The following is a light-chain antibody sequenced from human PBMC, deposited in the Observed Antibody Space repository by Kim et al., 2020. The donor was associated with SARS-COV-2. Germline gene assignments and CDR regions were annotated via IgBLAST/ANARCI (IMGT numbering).Light chain of an antibody. J-gene: IGLJ2*01. CDR3: QAWDSTTVV. V-gene: IGLV3-1*01. Sequence: SYELTQPPSVSVSPGQTASITCSGDKLGHKYNCWYQKKPGQSPVLVIYQDTKRPSGIPERFSGPNSGNTATLTISGTQAMDEADYYCQAWDSTTVVFGGGTQLTVL. CDR1: KLGHKY. CDR2: QDT.